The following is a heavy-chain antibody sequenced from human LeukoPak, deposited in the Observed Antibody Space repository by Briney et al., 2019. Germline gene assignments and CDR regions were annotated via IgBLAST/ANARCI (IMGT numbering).Heavy chain of an antibody. V-gene: IGHV3-30*02. D-gene: IGHD4-17*01. J-gene: IGHJ4*02. Sequence: GGSLRLACAASGFTFSTYGMAWVRQAPGKGLEWVALIWYDGSKKYYGDSVKGRFTISRDNPKNTLYLQMNSLRPEDTAVYYCAREHYGDHYFDYWGQGTLVTVSS. CDR2: IWYDGSKK. CDR1: GFTFSTYG. CDR3: AREHYGDHYFDY.